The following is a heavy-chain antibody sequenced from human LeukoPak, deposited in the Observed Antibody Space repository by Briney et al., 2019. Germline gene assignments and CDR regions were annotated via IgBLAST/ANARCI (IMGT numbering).Heavy chain of an antibody. CDR3: AKSTPYYYDSSGYYEGDY. CDR1: GFTFSYYE. Sequence: GGSLRLSCVASGFTFSYYEMNWVRQAPGKGQEWISNISSSGGTIYFADFVKGRFTVSRDNAKNSLYLQMSRLRAEDTAVYYCAKSTPYYYDSSGYYEGDYWGQGTLVTVSS. CDR2: ISSSGGTI. J-gene: IGHJ4*02. V-gene: IGHV3-48*03. D-gene: IGHD3-22*01.